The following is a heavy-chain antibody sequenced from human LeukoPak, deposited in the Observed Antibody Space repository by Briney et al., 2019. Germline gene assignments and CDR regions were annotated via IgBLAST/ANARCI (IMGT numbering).Heavy chain of an antibody. CDR3: AREGCSSTSCYYFDY. Sequence: SVKVSCKASGFTFTSSAVQWVRQARGQRLEWIGWIVVGSGNTNYAQKFQERVTITRDTSISTAYMELSRLRSDDTAVYYCAREGCSSTSCYYFDYWGQGTLVTVSS. CDR1: GFTFTSSA. CDR2: IVVGSGNT. V-gene: IGHV1-58*01. J-gene: IGHJ4*02. D-gene: IGHD2-2*01.